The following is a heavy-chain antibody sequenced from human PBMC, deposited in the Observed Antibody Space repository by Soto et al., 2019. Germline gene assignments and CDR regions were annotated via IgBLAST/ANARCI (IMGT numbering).Heavy chain of an antibody. V-gene: IGHV4-39*01. D-gene: IGHD2-2*03. Sequence: SAPLSLPCTVSGGSISSRSYYWGWIRQPPGKGLGWIGSIYYSGSTYSNPSLKSRVTISVDTSKNQFSLKLSSVTAADTAVYYCVTHGWGSTRYNWFGPWGQGTLVTVSS. CDR2: IYYSGST. CDR3: VTHGWGSTRYNWFGP. J-gene: IGHJ5*02. CDR1: GGSISSRSYY.